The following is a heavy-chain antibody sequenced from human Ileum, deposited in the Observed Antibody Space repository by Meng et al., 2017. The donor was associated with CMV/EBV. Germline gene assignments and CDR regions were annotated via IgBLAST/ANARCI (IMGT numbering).Heavy chain of an antibody. D-gene: IGHD5-24*01. V-gene: IGHV3-9*01. J-gene: IGHJ4*02. Sequence: SLKISCAASGFTFGDYAMHWVRQAPGKGLEWVSGITWNSHTIAYADSVKGRFTISRDNAKDSLYLQMNSLRAEDTAVYYCAKGGRGRWGQGTLVTVSS. CDR3: AKGGRGR. CDR2: ITWNSHTI. CDR1: GFTFGDYA.